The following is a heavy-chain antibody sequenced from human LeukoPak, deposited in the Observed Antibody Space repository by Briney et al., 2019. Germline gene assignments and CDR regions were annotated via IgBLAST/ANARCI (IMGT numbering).Heavy chain of an antibody. CDR2: IYYSRST. CDR3: ARAPTVTFFDY. J-gene: IGHJ4*02. CDR1: GGSNNSNSYY. V-gene: IGHV4-39*01. D-gene: IGHD4-17*01. Sequence: SETLSLTCTVSGGSNNSNSYYWGWIRQPPGKGLEWIGSIYYSRSTYYNPSLKSRVTISVDTPKNQFSLKLSSVTAADTAVYYCARAPTVTFFDYWGQGTLVTVSS.